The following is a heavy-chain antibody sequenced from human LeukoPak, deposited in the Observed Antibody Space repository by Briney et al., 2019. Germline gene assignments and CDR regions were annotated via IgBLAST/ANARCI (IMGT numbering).Heavy chain of an antibody. CDR2: IYYSGST. CDR1: GGSISSYY. J-gene: IGHJ4*02. D-gene: IGHD1-26*01. Sequence: PSETLSLTCTVSGGSISSYYWSWIRQPPGKGLEWIGYIYYSGSTNYNPSLKSRVTISVDTSKNQFSLKLSSVTAADTAVYYCARGSWELIDYWGQGTLVTVSS. CDR3: ARGSWELIDY. V-gene: IGHV4-59*01.